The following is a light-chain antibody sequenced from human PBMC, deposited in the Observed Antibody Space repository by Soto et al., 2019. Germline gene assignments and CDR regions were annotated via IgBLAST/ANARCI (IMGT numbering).Light chain of an antibody. CDR3: QQYNNWPPIT. J-gene: IGKJ5*01. CDR1: QSVTSK. V-gene: IGKV3-15*01. CDR2: DTS. Sequence: EIVMTQSLATLSLTPGERAALSCRASQSVTSKLAWYQQKPGQAPRLLIYDTSTRATDTPARFSGSGSGTEFTLTISSLQSEDFAVYYCQQYNNWPPITFGQGTRLEIK.